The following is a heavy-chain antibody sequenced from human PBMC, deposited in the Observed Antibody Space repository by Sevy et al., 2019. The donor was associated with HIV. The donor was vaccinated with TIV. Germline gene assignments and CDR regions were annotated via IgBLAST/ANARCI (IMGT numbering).Heavy chain of an antibody. Sequence: GGSLRLSCIGSGFSFSYYGIHWVRQSPGKGLDWVALISHDGINEYYADSLKGRFTISSDNSKNTVYLEMNSLRNEDTAIYFCANAYSGSYSHSYLYALDVWGQGTTVTVSS. D-gene: IGHD1-26*01. V-gene: IGHV3-30*18. CDR2: ISHDGINE. J-gene: IGHJ6*02. CDR3: ANAYSGSYSHSYLYALDV. CDR1: GFSFSYYG.